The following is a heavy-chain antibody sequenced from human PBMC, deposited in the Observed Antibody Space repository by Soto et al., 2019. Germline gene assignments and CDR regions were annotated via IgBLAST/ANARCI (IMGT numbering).Heavy chain of an antibody. J-gene: IGHJ4*02. D-gene: IGHD7-27*01. V-gene: IGHV4-34*01. CDR2: INHSGST. CDR1: GGSFSGYY. CDR3: ARGWGRIFDY. Sequence: QVQLQQWGAGLLKPSETLSLTCAVYGGSFSGYYWSWIRQPPGKGLEWIGEINHSGSTNYNPSLKSRVTISEDTSKNQFSLKLSSVTAAVTAVYYCARGWGRIFDYWGQGTLVTGSS.